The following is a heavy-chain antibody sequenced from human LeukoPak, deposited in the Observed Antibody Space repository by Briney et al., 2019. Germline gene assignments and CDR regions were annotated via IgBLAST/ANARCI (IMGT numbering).Heavy chain of an antibody. D-gene: IGHD2-15*01. CDR1: GFTFSSYG. J-gene: IGHJ4*02. CDR3: ARGYCSGGSCYPGYFDY. Sequence: PGRSLRLSCAASGFTFSSYGMHWVRQAPGKGLEWVALIWYDGSNKYYADSVKGRFIISRDNSKDTLYLQMNSLRAEDTAVYYCARGYCSGGSCYPGYFDYWGQGTLVTVSS. CDR2: IWYDGSNK. V-gene: IGHV3-33*01.